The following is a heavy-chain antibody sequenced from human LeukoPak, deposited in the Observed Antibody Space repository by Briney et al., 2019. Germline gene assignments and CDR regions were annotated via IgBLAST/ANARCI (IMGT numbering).Heavy chain of an antibody. CDR3: ARQTLAYCGGDCYSGVGY. CDR2: IYPGDSDT. CDR1: GYSFTSYW. J-gene: IGHJ4*02. D-gene: IGHD2-21*02. V-gene: IGHV5-51*01. Sequence: GESLKISCKGSGYSFTSYWIGWVRQMPGKGLEWMGIIYPGDSDTRYSPSFQGQVTISADKSISTVYLQWSSLKASDTAMYYCARQTLAYCGGDCYSGVGYWGQGTLVTVSS.